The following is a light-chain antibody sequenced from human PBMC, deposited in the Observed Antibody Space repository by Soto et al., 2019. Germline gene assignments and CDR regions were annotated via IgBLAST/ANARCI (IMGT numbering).Light chain of an antibody. CDR2: LNSDGSH. J-gene: IGLJ2*01. CDR1: SGHNNYA. Sequence: QPVLTQSPSASASLGASVKLTCTLSSGHNNYAIAWHQQQPEKSPRYLMKLNSDGSHSKGDGIPDRFSGSSSGAERHLTISSLQSEDEADYYCQTWGTAIHDVVFGGGTKLTVL. CDR3: QTWGTAIHDVV. V-gene: IGLV4-69*01.